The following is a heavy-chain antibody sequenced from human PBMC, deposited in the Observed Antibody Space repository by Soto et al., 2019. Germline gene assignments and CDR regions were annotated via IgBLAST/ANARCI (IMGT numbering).Heavy chain of an antibody. CDR3: AKDPEELGILRGYFDY. V-gene: IGHV3-30*18. CDR2: ISYDGSNK. CDR1: GFTFSSYG. D-gene: IGHD7-27*01. J-gene: IGHJ4*02. Sequence: QVQLVESGGGVVQPGRSLRLSCAASGFTFSSYGMHWVRQAPGKGLEWVAVISYDGSNKYYADSVKGRFTITRDNSKNTLYLQMNSLRAEDTAVYYCAKDPEELGILRGYFDYWGQGTLVTVSS.